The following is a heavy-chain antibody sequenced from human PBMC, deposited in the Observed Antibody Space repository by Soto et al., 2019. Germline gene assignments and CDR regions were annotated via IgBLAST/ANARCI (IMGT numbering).Heavy chain of an antibody. D-gene: IGHD5-12*01. V-gene: IGHV1-69*01. CDR2: SIPIFGTA. Sequence: QVQLVQSGAEVKKPGSSVKVSCKASGGTFNNYHITWVRQAPGEGLERMGGSIPIFGTANYAQKFQGRVTISVDESTSTAHMELSSLRSEDTAVYYCASGPGYSGDDHYYCFDMDVWGQGTTVTVSS. J-gene: IGHJ6*02. CDR1: GGTFNNYH. CDR3: ASGPGYSGDDHYYCFDMDV.